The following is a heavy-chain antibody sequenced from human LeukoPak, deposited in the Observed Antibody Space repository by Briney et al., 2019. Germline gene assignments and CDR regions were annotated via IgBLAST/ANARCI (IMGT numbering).Heavy chain of an antibody. CDR1: GFTFSRDW. J-gene: IGHJ4*02. Sequence: PGGSLRLSCAASGFTFSRDWMSWVRQAPGKGLEWVANIKPDGSEIDYVDSLKGRFTISRDNAKNSLYLQMNSLRVEDTAVYYCARGAWWGQGTLVTVPS. V-gene: IGHV3-7*01. CDR2: IKPDGSEI. CDR3: ARGAW.